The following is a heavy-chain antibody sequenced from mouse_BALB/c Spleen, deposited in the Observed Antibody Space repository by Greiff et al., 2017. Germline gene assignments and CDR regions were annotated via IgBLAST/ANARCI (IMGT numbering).Heavy chain of an antibody. CDR3: ARPPSTMITGFAY. V-gene: IGHV1-69*02. CDR2: IDPSDSYT. J-gene: IGHJ3*01. Sequence: QVQLQQPGAELVKPGASVKLSCKASGYTFTSYWMHWVKQRPGQGLEWIGGIDPSDSYTNYNQKFKGKATLTVDKSSSTAYMQLSSLTSEDSAVYYCARPPSTMITGFAYWGQGTLVTVSA. D-gene: IGHD2-4*01. CDR1: GYTFTSYW.